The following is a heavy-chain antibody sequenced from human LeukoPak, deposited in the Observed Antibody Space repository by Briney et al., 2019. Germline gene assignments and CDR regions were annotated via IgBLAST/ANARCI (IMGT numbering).Heavy chain of an antibody. J-gene: IGHJ4*02. Sequence: PSETLSLTCTVSGGSVSSDYWSWIRQPPGEGLEWIGYIYHTGNSDYNPSLKSRATISLDTSKNQFSLKLTSVTAADTAVYFCARHPFSSPFDYWGQGTLVTVSS. CDR3: ARHPFSSPFDY. D-gene: IGHD2/OR15-2a*01. CDR1: GGSVSSDY. CDR2: IYHTGNS. V-gene: IGHV4-59*08.